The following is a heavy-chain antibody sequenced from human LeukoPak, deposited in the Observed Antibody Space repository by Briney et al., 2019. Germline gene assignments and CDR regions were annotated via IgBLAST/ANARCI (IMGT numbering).Heavy chain of an antibody. D-gene: IGHD6-13*01. V-gene: IGHV1-46*01. CDR3: ARAFGAQTYSSSWGADFDY. CDR1: GYTFTSYY. J-gene: IGHJ4*02. Sequence: ASVKVSCKASGYTFTSYYMHWMRQAPGQGLEWMGIVNPSGGSTSYAQKFQGRVTMTRDTSTSTVYMELSSLRSDDTAVYYCARAFGAQTYSSSWGADFDYWGQGTLVTVSS. CDR2: VNPSGGST.